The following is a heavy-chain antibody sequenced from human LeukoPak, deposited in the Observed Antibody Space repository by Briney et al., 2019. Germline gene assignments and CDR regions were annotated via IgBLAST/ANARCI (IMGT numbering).Heavy chain of an antibody. CDR1: GFTFSSYE. J-gene: IGHJ4*02. V-gene: IGHV3-48*03. CDR3: ARDKNYYCDSSEASY. D-gene: IGHD3-22*01. Sequence: GGSLRLSCAASGFTFSSYEMNWVRQAPGKGLEWVSYISSSGSTIYYADSVKGRFTISRDNAKNSLYLQMNSLRAEDTAVYYCARDKNYYCDSSEASYWGQGTLVTVSS. CDR2: ISSSGSTI.